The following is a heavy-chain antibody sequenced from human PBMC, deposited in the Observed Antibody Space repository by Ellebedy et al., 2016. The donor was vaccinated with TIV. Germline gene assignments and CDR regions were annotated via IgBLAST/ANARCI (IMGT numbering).Heavy chain of an antibody. Sequence: GESLKISCKGSGYSFTSYWIGWVRQMAGKGLEWMGIIYPGDSDTRYSPSFQGQVTISADKSISTAYLQWSSLKASDTAMYYCARHSEGVHSSWYEFNYGMDVWGQGTTVTVSS. D-gene: IGHD6-13*01. V-gene: IGHV5-51*01. CDR1: GYSFTSYW. J-gene: IGHJ6*02. CDR3: ARHSEGVHSSWYEFNYGMDV. CDR2: IYPGDSDT.